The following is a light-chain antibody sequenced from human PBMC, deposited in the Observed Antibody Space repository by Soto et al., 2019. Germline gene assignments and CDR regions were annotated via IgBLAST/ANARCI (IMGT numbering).Light chain of an antibody. CDR3: QQYDSSPYT. CDR2: KAS. V-gene: IGKV1-5*03. Sequence: DIQMTQSPSTLSASVGDRVTITCRASQSISSWLAWYQQKTGKAPKLLIYKASSLESGVPSRFSGSGSGTEFTLTISTLQPDDFAAYCCQQYDSSPYTLGQGTKLEIK. J-gene: IGKJ2*01. CDR1: QSISSW.